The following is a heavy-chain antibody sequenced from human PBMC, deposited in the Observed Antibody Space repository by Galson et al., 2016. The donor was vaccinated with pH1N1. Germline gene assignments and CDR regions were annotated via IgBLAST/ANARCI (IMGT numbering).Heavy chain of an antibody. CDR3: ARDSEYSGHEGFH. D-gene: IGHD5-12*01. CDR1: GFTFTSYA. CDR2: ILYDGTNE. J-gene: IGHJ4*02. Sequence: SLRLSCAASGFTFTSYAMHWVRQAPGKGLEWVAVILYDGTNEYYADSVKGRFTISRDKTQSTVYLQMNSLRTEDTAVYYCARDSEYSGHEGFHWAQGTLVIVPS. V-gene: IGHV3-30*04.